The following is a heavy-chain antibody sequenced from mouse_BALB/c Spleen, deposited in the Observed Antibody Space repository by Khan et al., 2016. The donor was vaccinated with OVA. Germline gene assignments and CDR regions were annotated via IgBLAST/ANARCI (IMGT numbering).Heavy chain of an antibody. CDR2: INPGSGGS. CDR3: AREWGKGHFDY. CDR1: GYVFTNYL. Sequence: QVQLKQSGAELVRPGTSVKVSCKSSGYVFTNYLIEWIKQRPGQGLEWIGVINPGSGGSVYNEKFKGKATLTADKSSSTAYMQLSSLTSEDSAVYFCAREWGKGHFDYWGQGTTLTVAS. J-gene: IGHJ2*01. V-gene: IGHV1-54*01. D-gene: IGHD1-3*01.